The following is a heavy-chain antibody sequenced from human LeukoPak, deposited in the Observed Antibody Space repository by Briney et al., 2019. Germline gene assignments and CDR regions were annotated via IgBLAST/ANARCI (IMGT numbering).Heavy chain of an antibody. D-gene: IGHD3-3*01. CDR3: ALRSGFAKHAFDI. J-gene: IGHJ3*02. CDR2: ISGSGGST. V-gene: IGHV3-23*01. Sequence: PGGSLRLSCAASGFTFSSYAMSWVRQAPGKGLEWVSAISGSGGSTYYADSVKGRFTISRDNSKNTLYLQMNSLRAEDTAVYYCALRSGFAKHAFDIWGQGTMVTVSS. CDR1: GFTFSSYA.